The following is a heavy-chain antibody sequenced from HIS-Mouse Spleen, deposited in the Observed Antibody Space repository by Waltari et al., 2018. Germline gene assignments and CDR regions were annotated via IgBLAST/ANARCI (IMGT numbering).Heavy chain of an antibody. CDR2: INHSGST. CDR1: GGSFSGYY. CDR3: ARGHTGYYDSSVYWYFDL. V-gene: IGHV4-34*01. J-gene: IGHJ2*01. Sequence: QVQLQQWGAGLLKPSETLSLTCAVYGGSFSGYYWSWIRQPPGKGLEWIGEINHSGSTNYNPSLKRRVTISVDTSKNQFSLKLSSVTAADTAVYYCARGHTGYYDSSVYWYFDLWGRGTLVTVSS. D-gene: IGHD3-22*01.